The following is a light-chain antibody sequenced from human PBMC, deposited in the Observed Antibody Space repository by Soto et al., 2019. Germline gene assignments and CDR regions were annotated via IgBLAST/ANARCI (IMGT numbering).Light chain of an antibody. Sequence: EIVLTQSPGTLSSSPGERATLSCRASQSVSSSYLAWYQQKPGQAPRLLIYGASIRATGNPDRFSGSGSGKDFTFTNSRTEPEDLAVYYCQQYGSSPNTFGQGTKLEIK. CDR2: GAS. CDR1: QSVSSSY. J-gene: IGKJ2*01. V-gene: IGKV3-20*01. CDR3: QQYGSSPNT.